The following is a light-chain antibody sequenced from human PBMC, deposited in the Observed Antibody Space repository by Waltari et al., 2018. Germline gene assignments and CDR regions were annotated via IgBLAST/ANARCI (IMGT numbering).Light chain of an antibody. CDR3: QQRSNWPLMYT. Sequence: EIVLTQSPATLSLSPGERATLYCRASQSVSSYLAWYQQKPGQAPRLLIYDASNRATGIPARFSGSGSGTDFTLTISSLGPEDFAVYYWQQRSNWPLMYTFGQGTKLEIK. J-gene: IGKJ2*01. CDR1: QSVSSY. CDR2: DAS. V-gene: IGKV3-11*01.